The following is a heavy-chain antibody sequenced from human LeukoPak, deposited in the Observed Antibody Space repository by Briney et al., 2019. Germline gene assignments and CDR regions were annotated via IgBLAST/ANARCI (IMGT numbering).Heavy chain of an antibody. CDR2: ISTSSGTI. CDR1: GFTFSSYS. CDR3: ARDRGGYEFFDF. J-gene: IGHJ4*01. V-gene: IGHV3-48*02. Sequence: GGSLRLSCAASGFTFSSYSMNWVRQAPGKGLEWVSYISTSSGTIYYTDSVKGRFTISRDNAKNSLYLQMNSLRDEDTAVYYCARDRGGYEFFDFRGHGTRVTVSS. D-gene: IGHD5-12*01.